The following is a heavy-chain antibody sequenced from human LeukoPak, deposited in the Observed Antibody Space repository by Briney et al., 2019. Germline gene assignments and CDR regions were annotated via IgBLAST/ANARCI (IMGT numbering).Heavy chain of an antibody. Sequence: SETLSLTCTVSGGSISSYYWSWIRQPAGKGLEWIGRIYTSGSTNYNPSLKSRVTISVDTSKNQFSLKLSSVTAADTAVYYCARGRLRYYYDSSGYYYGIRFDYWGQGTLVTVSS. V-gene: IGHV4-4*07. D-gene: IGHD3-22*01. CDR3: ARGRLRYYYDSSGYYYGIRFDY. CDR2: IYTSGST. J-gene: IGHJ4*02. CDR1: GGSISSYY.